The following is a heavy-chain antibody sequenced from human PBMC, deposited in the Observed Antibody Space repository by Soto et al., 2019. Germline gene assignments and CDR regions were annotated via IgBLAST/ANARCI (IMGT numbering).Heavy chain of an antibody. Sequence: VQLQESGPGLVKPSETLSLICTVSGGSISSDYLSWIRQPAGKGLEWIGRVYTSGYSNSNPSLKSRVTMSVDTSKKQFSLNLSSVTAADTAVYYCAREPTTAGTVIWFDPWGQGTLVTVSS. D-gene: IGHD6-13*01. J-gene: IGHJ5*02. CDR3: AREPTTAGTVIWFDP. CDR2: VYTSGYS. CDR1: GGSISSDY. V-gene: IGHV4-4*07.